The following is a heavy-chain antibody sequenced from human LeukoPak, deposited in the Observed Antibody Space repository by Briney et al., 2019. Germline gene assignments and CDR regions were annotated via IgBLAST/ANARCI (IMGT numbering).Heavy chain of an antibody. Sequence: SVKVSCKASGGTFSSYAISWVRQAPGQGLEWMGRIIPILGIANYAQKFQGRVTITADKSTSTAYMELSSLSPEDTAVYYCASPLLDGDQIVDYWGQGTLVTVSS. V-gene: IGHV1-69*04. CDR2: IIPILGIA. CDR1: GGTFSSYA. J-gene: IGHJ4*02. D-gene: IGHD4-17*01. CDR3: ASPLLDGDQIVDY.